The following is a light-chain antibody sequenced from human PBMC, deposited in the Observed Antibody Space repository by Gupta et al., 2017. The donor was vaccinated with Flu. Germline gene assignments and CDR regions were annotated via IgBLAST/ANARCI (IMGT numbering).Light chain of an antibody. CDR1: QRVSSSF. V-gene: IGKV3-20*01. CDR2: GAS. CDR3: QQNGSSPRT. Sequence: GTLSLSPGERATRSCRASQRVSSSFLAWYQQKPGQAPRLLIYGASNRATGIPDRFSGSGSGTDFTLTISRLEPEDFAVYYCQQNGSSPRTFGQGTKVEIK. J-gene: IGKJ2*01.